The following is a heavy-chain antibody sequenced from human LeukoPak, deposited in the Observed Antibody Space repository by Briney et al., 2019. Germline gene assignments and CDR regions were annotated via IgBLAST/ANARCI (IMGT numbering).Heavy chain of an antibody. CDR2: IYYSGST. CDR3: ARLSGWYLMTGYYYYYYGMDV. D-gene: IGHD6-19*01. CDR1: GGSISSSSYY. J-gene: IGHJ6*02. Sequence: SETLSLTCTVSGGSISSSSYYWGWIRQPPGKGLEWIGSIYYSGSTYYNPSLKSRVTISVDTSKNQFSLKLSSVTAADTAVYYCARLSGWYLMTGYYYYYYGMDVWGQGTTVTVSS. V-gene: IGHV4-39*01.